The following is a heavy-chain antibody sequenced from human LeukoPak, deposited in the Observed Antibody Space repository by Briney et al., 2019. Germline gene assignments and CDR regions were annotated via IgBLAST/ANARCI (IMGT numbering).Heavy chain of an antibody. Sequence: SETLSLTCAVYGGSFSGYYWSWIRQPPGKGLEWIGEINHSGSTNYNPSLKSRVTISVDTSKNQFSLKLSSVTAADTAVYYCARARGYDILTGYWFRAGYFDYWGQGTLVTVSS. CDR2: INHSGST. V-gene: IGHV4-34*01. J-gene: IGHJ4*02. CDR3: ARARGYDILTGYWFRAGYFDY. CDR1: GGSFSGYY. D-gene: IGHD3-9*01.